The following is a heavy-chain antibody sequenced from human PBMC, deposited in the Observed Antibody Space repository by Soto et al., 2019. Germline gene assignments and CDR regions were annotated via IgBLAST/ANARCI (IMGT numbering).Heavy chain of an antibody. CDR2: INPSGGST. J-gene: IGHJ4*02. V-gene: IGHV1-46*01. Sequence: ASVKVSGKASGYTFTSYYMHWVRQAPGQGREWMGIINPSGGSTSYAQKFQGRVTMTRDTSTSTVYMELSSLRSEDTAVYYCARVGGTTVTRRNFDYWGQGTLVTVSS. CDR3: ARVGGTTVTRRNFDY. CDR1: GYTFTSYY. D-gene: IGHD4-17*01.